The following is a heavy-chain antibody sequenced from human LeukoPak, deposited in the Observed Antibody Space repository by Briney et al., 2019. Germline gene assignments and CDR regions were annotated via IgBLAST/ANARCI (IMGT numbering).Heavy chain of an antibody. J-gene: IGHJ3*02. Sequence: GGSLRLSCAASGFTFSSYSMNWVRQAPGKGLEWVSAIGTAGDTYYPGSVKGRFTISRENAKNSLYLQMNSLRAGDTAVYYCARGYCSSTSCYGNDAFDIWGQGTMVTVSS. CDR1: GFTFSSYS. D-gene: IGHD2-2*01. V-gene: IGHV3-13*01. CDR2: IGTAGDT. CDR3: ARGYCSSTSCYGNDAFDI.